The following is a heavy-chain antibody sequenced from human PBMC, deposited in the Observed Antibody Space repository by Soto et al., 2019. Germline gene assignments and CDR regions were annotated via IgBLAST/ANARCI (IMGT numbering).Heavy chain of an antibody. CDR1: GFTFDDYA. V-gene: IGHV3-9*01. Sequence: EVQLVESGGGLVQPGRSLRLSCAASGFTFDDYAMHWVRQAPGKGLEWVSGISWNSGSIGYADSVKGRFTISRDNAKNSLYLQMNSLRAEDTALYYWAKDMGVGGMDVWGQGTTVTVSS. CDR3: AKDMGVGGMDV. J-gene: IGHJ6*02. CDR2: ISWNSGSI.